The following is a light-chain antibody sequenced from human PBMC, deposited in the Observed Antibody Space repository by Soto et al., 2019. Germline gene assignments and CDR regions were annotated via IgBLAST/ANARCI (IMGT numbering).Light chain of an antibody. CDR3: GTWDTSLSRV. Sequence: QSVLTQPPSVSAAPGEKVTISCSGSSSDIGRHHVSWYQQLPGTAPKLLIYENTKRPSGIPDRISGSKSGTSATLGNTGLQTGDEADYYCGTWDTSLSRVFGTGTKVTVL. CDR2: ENT. V-gene: IGLV1-51*02. CDR1: SSDIGRHH. J-gene: IGLJ1*01.